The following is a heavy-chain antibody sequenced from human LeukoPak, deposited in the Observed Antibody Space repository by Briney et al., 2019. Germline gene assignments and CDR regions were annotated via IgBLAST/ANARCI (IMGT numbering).Heavy chain of an antibody. D-gene: IGHD5-18*01. CDR2: ISAYNGNT. Sequence: ASVKVSCKASGYTFTSYGISWVRQAPGQGLECMGWISAYNGNTNYAQKLQGRVTMTTDTSTSTAYMELRSLRSDDTAVYYCAVIRGYSSHDAFDIWGQGTMVTVSS. CDR1: GYTFTSYG. V-gene: IGHV1-18*01. CDR3: AVIRGYSSHDAFDI. J-gene: IGHJ3*02.